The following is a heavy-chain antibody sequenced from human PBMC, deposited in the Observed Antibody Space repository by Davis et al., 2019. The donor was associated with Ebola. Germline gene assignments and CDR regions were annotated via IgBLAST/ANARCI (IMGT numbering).Heavy chain of an antibody. CDR2: IKEDGGEK. Sequence: GESLKISCAASGLIFNNYWMSWIRQAPGKGPEWVAIIKEDGGEKYYVDSVKGRFTISRDNAKNSLFLEMNSLRAEDTAVYYCARDARESYGSGTYARVIYYYYYGMDVWGKGTTVTVSS. J-gene: IGHJ6*04. D-gene: IGHD3-10*01. V-gene: IGHV3-7*01. CDR1: GLIFNNYW. CDR3: ARDARESYGSGTYARVIYYYYYGMDV.